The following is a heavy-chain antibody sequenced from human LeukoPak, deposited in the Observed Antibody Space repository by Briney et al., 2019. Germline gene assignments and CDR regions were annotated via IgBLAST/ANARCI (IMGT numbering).Heavy chain of an antibody. D-gene: IGHD3-10*01. CDR2: IYYSGST. Sequence: PSETLSLTCTVSGGSISSYYWSWIRQPPGKGLEWIGYIYYSGSTNYNPSLKSRVTISVDTSKNQFSLKLSSVTAADTAVYYCARESRVLWFGELYKYFDYWGQGTLVTVSS. CDR3: ARESRVLWFGELYKYFDY. J-gene: IGHJ4*02. V-gene: IGHV4-59*01. CDR1: GGSISSYY.